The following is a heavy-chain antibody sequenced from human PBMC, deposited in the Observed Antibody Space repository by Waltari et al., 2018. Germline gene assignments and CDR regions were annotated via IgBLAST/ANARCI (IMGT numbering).Heavy chain of an antibody. D-gene: IGHD6-6*01. J-gene: IGHJ4*02. CDR3: ARASIAARSPLDY. Sequence: QVQLVQSGAEVKKPGASVKVSCKASGYTFTGYYMHWVRQAPGQGLEWMGRINPNSGGTNYAQKVQGRVTMTRDTSISTAYMELSRLRSDDTAVYYCARASIAARSPLDYWGQGTLVTVSS. V-gene: IGHV1-2*06. CDR1: GYTFTGYY. CDR2: INPNSGGT.